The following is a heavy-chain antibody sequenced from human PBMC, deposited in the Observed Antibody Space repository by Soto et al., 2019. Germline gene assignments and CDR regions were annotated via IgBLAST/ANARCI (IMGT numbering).Heavy chain of an antibody. CDR1: GFPFSNSW. CDR3: VRDFR. CDR2: INGDGSST. Sequence: EVQLVESGGFLVQPGGSLRLSCAASGFPFSNSWMSWVRQAPGKGLVWVSRINGDGSSTNYADSVKCRFTISRDNAMKTLHLQMNSPRVEDTAVYYCVRDFRWGQGTMVTVSS. J-gene: IGHJ4*02. V-gene: IGHV3-74*01.